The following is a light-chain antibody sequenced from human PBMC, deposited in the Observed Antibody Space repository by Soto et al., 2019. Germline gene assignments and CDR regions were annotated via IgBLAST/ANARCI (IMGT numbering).Light chain of an antibody. CDR2: GAS. CDR1: QSVSSN. J-gene: IGKJ1*01. V-gene: IGKV3-15*01. CDR3: QQYNNWPPT. Sequence: EILMTQSPATLSVSPGERATLSCRASQSVSSNLAWYQQKPGQAPRLLIYGASTRATVIPARFSGSGSGTEFTLTISSLQSEDFEVYYCQQYNNWPPTFGQGTKVDIK.